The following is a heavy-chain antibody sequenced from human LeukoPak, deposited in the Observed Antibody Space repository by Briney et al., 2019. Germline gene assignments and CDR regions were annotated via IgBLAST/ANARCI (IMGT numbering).Heavy chain of an antibody. V-gene: IGHV6-1*01. Sequence: SQTLSLTCAVSGDSVYSNSAAWNWIRQSPSRGLEWLGRTYYTSKWYNDYAASVKSRISINPGTSKNQFSLHLNSVTPEDTAVYYCARDQGGSYSFDYWGQGTLVTVSS. CDR1: GDSVYSNSAA. CDR3: ARDQGGSYSFDY. D-gene: IGHD1-26*01. CDR2: TYYTSKWYN. J-gene: IGHJ4*02.